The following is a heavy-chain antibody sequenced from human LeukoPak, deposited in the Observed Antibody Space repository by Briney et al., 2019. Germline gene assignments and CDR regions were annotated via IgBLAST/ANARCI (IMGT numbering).Heavy chain of an antibody. D-gene: IGHD2-15*01. J-gene: IGHJ4*02. CDR2: INPNSGGT. CDR1: GYTFTGYY. V-gene: IGHV1-2*06. Sequence: ASVKVSCKASGYTFTGYYMHWVRQAPGQGLEWMGRINPNSGGTNYAQEFQGRVIMTRDTSISTAYMELSRLRSDDTAVYYCARGGSEMYYFDYWGQGTLVTVSS. CDR3: ARGGSEMYYFDY.